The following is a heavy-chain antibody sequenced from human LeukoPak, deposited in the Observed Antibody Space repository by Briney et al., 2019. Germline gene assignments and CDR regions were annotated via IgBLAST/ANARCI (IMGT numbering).Heavy chain of an antibody. D-gene: IGHD1-26*01. V-gene: IGHV3-74*01. Sequence: GGSLRLSCEASGFTFSDYWMHWVRQAPGKGLVWVSRVRRDGIETNYADSVKGRFTNSRDNARTTLYLQMNSLRAEDTAIYYCARNFVGSDSSDFDSWGQGTLVTVSS. CDR2: VRRDGIET. CDR3: ARNFVGSDSSDFDS. J-gene: IGHJ4*02. CDR1: GFTFSDYW.